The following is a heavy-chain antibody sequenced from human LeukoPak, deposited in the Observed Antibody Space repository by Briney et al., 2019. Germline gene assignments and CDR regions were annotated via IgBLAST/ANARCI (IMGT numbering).Heavy chain of an antibody. D-gene: IGHD1-26*01. CDR1: GFTFNSYS. Sequence: GGSLRLSCAGSGFTFNSYSMKWVRQAPGKGLEWISYLSRSGSTIYYAASVKGRFTISRDNAKNSLYLQMNSLRAEDTAVYYCARIWDGYSGSDYWGQGTLVTVSS. V-gene: IGHV3-48*01. CDR2: LSRSGSTI. CDR3: ARIWDGYSGSDY. J-gene: IGHJ4*02.